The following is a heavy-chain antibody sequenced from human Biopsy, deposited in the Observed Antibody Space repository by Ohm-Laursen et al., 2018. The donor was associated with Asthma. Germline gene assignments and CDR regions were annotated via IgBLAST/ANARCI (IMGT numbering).Heavy chain of an antibody. CDR2: SYPGDSDA. CDR1: GYSFTNYW. J-gene: IGHJ2*01. Sequence: RESLKISCKGSGYSFTNYWIGWVRQMPGKGLEWMGISYPGDSDARYSPSFQAQVTLSADKSISTAYLQWSSLKASDTAMYYCARRGWGASFWYFDLWGRGTLVTVSS. V-gene: IGHV5-51*01. CDR3: ARRGWGASFWYFDL. D-gene: IGHD1-26*01.